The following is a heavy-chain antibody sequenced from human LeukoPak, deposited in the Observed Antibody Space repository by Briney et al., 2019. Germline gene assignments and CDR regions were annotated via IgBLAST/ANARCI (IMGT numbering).Heavy chain of an antibody. CDR3: ARENYYDSGSYSYWYFDL. D-gene: IGHD3-10*01. CDR1: GFTFSSYS. J-gene: IGHJ2*01. CDR2: ISRSSSYI. Sequence: GGSLRLSCAASGFTFSSYSMNWVRQAPGKGLEWVSSISRSSSYIYYADSVKGRFAISRDNAKKSLYLQMNSLRAEDTAVYYCARENYYDSGSYSYWYFDLWGRGTLVTVSS. V-gene: IGHV3-21*01.